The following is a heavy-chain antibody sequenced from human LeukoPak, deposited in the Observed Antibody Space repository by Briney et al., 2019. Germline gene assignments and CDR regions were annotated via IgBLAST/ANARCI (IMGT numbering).Heavy chain of an antibody. V-gene: IGHV3-23*01. CDR3: AKGEAGSRGWSPCP. D-gene: IGHD6-19*01. J-gene: IGHJ5*02. CDR2: ISGSGGGT. CDR1: GFSFSSYA. Sequence: GGSLRLSCAASGFSFSSYAMSWVRQAPGKGLEWVSAISGSGGGTYYADSVKGRFTISRDNSKNTLFLQMNSLRAEDTAVYCCAKGEAGSRGWSPCPWGQGTLVTVSS.